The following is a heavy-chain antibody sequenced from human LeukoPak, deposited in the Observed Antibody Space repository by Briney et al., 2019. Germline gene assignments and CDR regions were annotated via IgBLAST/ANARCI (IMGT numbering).Heavy chain of an antibody. CDR2: IYYSGST. CDR3: ARLGYCSSTSCSGWFDP. CDR1: GYSISSSNW. V-gene: IGHV4-28*01. D-gene: IGHD2-2*01. Sequence: SETLSLTCAVSGYSISSSNWWGWIRQPPGKGLEWIGYIYYSGSTYYNPSLKSRVTMSVDTSKNQFSLKLSSVTAVDTAVYYCARLGYCSSTSCSGWFDPWGQEPWSPSPQ. J-gene: IGHJ5*02.